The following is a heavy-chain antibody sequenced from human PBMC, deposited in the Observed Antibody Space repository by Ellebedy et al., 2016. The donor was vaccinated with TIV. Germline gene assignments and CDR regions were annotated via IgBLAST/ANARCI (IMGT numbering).Heavy chain of an antibody. CDR3: ARPVYRYYYMDV. J-gene: IGHJ6*03. D-gene: IGHD2/OR15-2a*01. V-gene: IGHV3-74*01. CDR2: INSDGSST. CDR1: GFTFSSYS. Sequence: GESLKISXAASGFTFSSYSMNWVRQAPGKGLVWVSRINSDGSSTSYADSVKGRFTISRDNAKNTLYLQMNSLRAEDTAVYYCARPVYRYYYMDVWGKGTTVTVSS.